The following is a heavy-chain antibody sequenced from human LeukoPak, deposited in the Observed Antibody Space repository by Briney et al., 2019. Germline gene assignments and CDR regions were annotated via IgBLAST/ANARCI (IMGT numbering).Heavy chain of an antibody. D-gene: IGHD3-9*01. Sequence: PGGSLRLSCAASGFTFDDYAMHWVRQAPGKGLEWVSGISWNSGSIGYADSVKGRFTISRDNAKNSLYLQMNSLRAEDTALYYCAKDHLSLLTSYYYYYMDVWGKGTTVTVSS. J-gene: IGHJ6*03. CDR2: ISWNSGSI. CDR1: GFTFDDYA. V-gene: IGHV3-9*01. CDR3: AKDHLSLLTSYYYYYMDV.